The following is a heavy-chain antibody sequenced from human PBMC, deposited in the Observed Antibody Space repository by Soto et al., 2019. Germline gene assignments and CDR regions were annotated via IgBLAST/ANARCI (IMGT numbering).Heavy chain of an antibody. V-gene: IGHV4-34*01. CDR3: ARLGGSLLYYDVMDG. CDR2: INHSGST. D-gene: IGHD1-26*01. Sequence: SETLSLSCAVYGGSFSGDYWSWIRQPPGKGRGWIGEINHSGSTNYNPSLKSRVTISVDTSKKEFSLKLSSVTAADTAVYYCARLGGSLLYYDVMDGWGRGTTVNV. CDR1: GGSFSGDY. J-gene: IGHJ6*02.